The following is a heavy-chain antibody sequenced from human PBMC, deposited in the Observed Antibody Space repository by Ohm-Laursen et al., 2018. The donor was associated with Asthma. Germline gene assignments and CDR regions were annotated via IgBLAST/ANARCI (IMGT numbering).Heavy chain of an antibody. CDR2: ISTASTFI. D-gene: IGHD2-2*02. CDR3: ARSYTR. CDR1: GYTFSRYS. V-gene: IGHV3-21*01. J-gene: IGHJ4*02. Sequence: SLRLSCAASGYTFSRYSIHWVRQVPGKGLEWVASISTASTFIYYADSVRGRFTTSRDNAKNSVYLQMNSLRAEDTAVYYCARSYTRWGQGTLVTVSS.